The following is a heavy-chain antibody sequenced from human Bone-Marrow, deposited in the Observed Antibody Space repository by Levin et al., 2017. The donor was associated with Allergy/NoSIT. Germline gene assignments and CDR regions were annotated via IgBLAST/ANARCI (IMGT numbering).Heavy chain of an antibody. CDR1: GFTFDDYA. J-gene: IGHJ4*02. Sequence: GGSLRLSCTASGFTFDDYAMHWVRQGPGKGLEWVSGISWNSGSLAYADSVKGRFTISRDNAKNSLYLKMNRMRAVDTAFYYCVKDKRAATHDYLDYWGQGTLVTVSS. CDR3: VKDKRAATHDYLDY. D-gene: IGHD2-15*01. CDR2: ISWNSGSL. V-gene: IGHV3-9*01.